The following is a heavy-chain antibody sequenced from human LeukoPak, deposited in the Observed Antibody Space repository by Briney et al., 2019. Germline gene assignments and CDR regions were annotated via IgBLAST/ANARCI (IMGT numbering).Heavy chain of an antibody. J-gene: IGHJ2*01. Sequence: GGSLRLSCAASGFTFSAYWMHWVRQAPGKGLVWVSRLNTDGSDTRYADSVQGRFTISRDNAKNTLYLQMNSLRAEDTAVYYCARSEAVAWSFDLWGRGTLVTVSS. CDR2: LNTDGSDT. CDR3: ARSEAVAWSFDL. D-gene: IGHD6-19*01. CDR1: GFTFSAYW. V-gene: IGHV3-74*01.